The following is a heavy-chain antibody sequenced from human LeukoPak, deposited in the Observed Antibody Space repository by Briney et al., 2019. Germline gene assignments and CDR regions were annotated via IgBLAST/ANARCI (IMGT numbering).Heavy chain of an antibody. J-gene: IGHJ4*02. CDR2: MNPNSGNT. CDR3: ARGRDIKLWLKSNYFDY. CDR1: GYTFTSYD. D-gene: IGHD5-24*01. Sequence: ASVKVSCKASGYTFTSYDINWVRQATGQGLEWMGWMNPNSGNTGYAQKFQGRVTMTRNTSISTAYMELSSLRSEDTAVYYCARGRDIKLWLKSNYFDYWGQGTLVTVSS. V-gene: IGHV1-8*01.